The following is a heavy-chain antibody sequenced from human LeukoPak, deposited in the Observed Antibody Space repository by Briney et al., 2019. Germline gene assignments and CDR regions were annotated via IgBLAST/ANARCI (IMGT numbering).Heavy chain of an antibody. V-gene: IGHV4-59*01. Sequence: PSETLSLTCTVSGGPISSYYWSWIRQPPGKGLEWIGYIYYSGSTNYNPSLKSRVTISVDTSKNQFSLKLSSVTAADTAVYYCARASLAPNWFDPWGQGTLVTVSS. J-gene: IGHJ5*02. CDR1: GGPISSYY. CDR2: IYYSGST. CDR3: ARASLAPNWFDP.